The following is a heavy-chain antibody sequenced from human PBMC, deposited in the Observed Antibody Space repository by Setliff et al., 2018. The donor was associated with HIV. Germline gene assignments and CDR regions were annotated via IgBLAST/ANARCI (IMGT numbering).Heavy chain of an antibody. CDR2: IKQDGSEK. CDR1: GFRFSSYC. J-gene: IGHJ4*02. CDR3: AGWEKDYNY. Sequence: GGSLRLSCAASGFRFSSYCLSWFRQAPGKGLEWVANIKQDGSEKYYVDSVKSRLTITRDNAKNSLYLQMNSVRAEDTALYYCAGWEKDYNYWAQGTLVTVSS. D-gene: IGHD4-4*01. V-gene: IGHV3-7*01.